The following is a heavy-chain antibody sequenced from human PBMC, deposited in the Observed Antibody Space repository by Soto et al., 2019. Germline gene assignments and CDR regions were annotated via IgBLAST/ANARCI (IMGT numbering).Heavy chain of an antibody. CDR3: AKDRRAGGNYGFYSDF. V-gene: IGHV3-23*01. D-gene: IGHD1-7*01. J-gene: IGHJ4*02. CDR1: GFTFSSYG. CDR2: SSATGSGT. Sequence: PGGSLRLSCAVSGFTFSSYGMTWVRQAPGKGLEWISFSSATGSGTYYADSVKGRFTISRDNSKNTLYLQMTSLRADDTAVYYCAKDRRAGGNYGFYSDFWGQGALVTVPQ.